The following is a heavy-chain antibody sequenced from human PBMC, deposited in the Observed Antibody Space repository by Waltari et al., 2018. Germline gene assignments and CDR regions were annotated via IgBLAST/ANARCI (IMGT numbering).Heavy chain of an antibody. Sequence: QVQLVQSGAEVKKPGSSVKVSCKASAGTFSSYTISWVRQAPGHGLEWMGRIIPILGIANYAQKFQGRVTITADKSTSTAYMELSSLRSEDTAVYYCAREGDYCSGGSCLFDAFDIWGQGTMVTVSS. CDR1: AGTFSSYT. J-gene: IGHJ3*02. CDR2: IIPILGIA. V-gene: IGHV1-69*08. CDR3: AREGDYCSGGSCLFDAFDI. D-gene: IGHD2-15*01.